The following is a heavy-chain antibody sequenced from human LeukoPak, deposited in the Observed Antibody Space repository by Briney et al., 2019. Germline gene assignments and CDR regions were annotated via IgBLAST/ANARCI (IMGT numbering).Heavy chain of an antibody. D-gene: IGHD4-17*01. Sequence: ASVKVSCRASGYTFTSYYMHWVRQDPGQGLEWMGIINPSGGSTSYAQKFQGRVTMTRDRSTSTVYMELSSLRSEDTAVYYCARGPLMTTVTPDYWGQGTLVTVSS. CDR2: INPSGGST. CDR1: GYTFTSYY. V-gene: IGHV1-46*01. CDR3: ARGPLMTTVTPDY. J-gene: IGHJ4*02.